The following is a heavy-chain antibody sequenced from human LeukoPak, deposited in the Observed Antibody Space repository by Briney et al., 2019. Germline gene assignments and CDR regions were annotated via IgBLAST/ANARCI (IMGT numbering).Heavy chain of an antibody. V-gene: IGHV3-21*01. Sequence: GGSLRLSCAASGFTFSSYSMNWVRQAPGKGLEWVSSISSSSSYIYYADSVKGRFTISRDNAKNSLYLQMNSLRAEDTAVYYCASFFFSGWPPRSSYYGMDVWGQGTTVTVSS. D-gene: IGHD6-19*01. CDR1: GFTFSSYS. CDR2: ISSSSSYI. CDR3: ASFFFSGWPPRSSYYGMDV. J-gene: IGHJ6*02.